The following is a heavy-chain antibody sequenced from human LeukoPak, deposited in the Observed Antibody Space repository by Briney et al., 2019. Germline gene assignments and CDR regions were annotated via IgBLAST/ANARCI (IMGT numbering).Heavy chain of an antibody. V-gene: IGHV4-59*01. CDR3: ARVSSSWSYYYYYYMDV. CDR1: SGSISSYY. D-gene: IGHD6-13*01. Sequence: PSETLSLTCTVSSGSISSYYWSWIRQPPGKGLEWIGYIYYSGSTNYNPSLKSRVAISVDTSKNQFSLRLSSVTAADTAVYYCARVSSSWSYYYYYYMDVWGKGTTVTVSS. J-gene: IGHJ6*03. CDR2: IYYSGST.